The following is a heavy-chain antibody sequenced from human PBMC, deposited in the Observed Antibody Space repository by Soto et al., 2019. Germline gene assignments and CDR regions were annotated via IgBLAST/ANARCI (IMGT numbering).Heavy chain of an antibody. J-gene: IGHJ4*02. D-gene: IGHD3-10*01. CDR2: IYYSGST. V-gene: IGHV4-39*01. CDR3: ARAIHYYRSGSLDY. Sequence: PSETLSLTCTVSGGSISSSSYYWGWIRQPPGKGLEWIGSIYYSGSTYYNPSLKSRVTISVDTSKNQFSLKLSSVTAADTAVYYCARAIHYYRSGSLDYWGQGTLVTLSS. CDR1: GGSISSSSYY.